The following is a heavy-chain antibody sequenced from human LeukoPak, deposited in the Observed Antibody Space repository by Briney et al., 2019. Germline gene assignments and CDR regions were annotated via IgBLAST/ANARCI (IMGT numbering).Heavy chain of an antibody. J-gene: IGHJ3*02. CDR2: ISYDGSKK. CDR1: GFTFSNFG. Sequence: GGTLRLSCAASGFTFSNFGMHWVRQAPGKGLEWVAVISYDGSKKYYADSVKGRFTISRDNAKNSLYLQMNSLRGEDTALYYCARGGLIQRHAFDIWGQGTMVTVSS. CDR3: ARGGLIQRHAFDI. D-gene: IGHD1-1*01. V-gene: IGHV3-30*03.